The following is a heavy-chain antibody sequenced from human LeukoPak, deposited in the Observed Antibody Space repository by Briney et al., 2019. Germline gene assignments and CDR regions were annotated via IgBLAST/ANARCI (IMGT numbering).Heavy chain of an antibody. Sequence: GGSLRLSCAASGFTFSSYWMNWVRQAPGKGLEWVANIKQDGSEKYYVDSVKGRFTISRDNAKNSQYLQMNSLRAEDTAVYYCARELLGHGYNSGDFDYWGQGTLVTVSS. V-gene: IGHV3-7*01. J-gene: IGHJ4*02. CDR3: ARELLGHGYNSGDFDY. CDR1: GFTFSSYW. D-gene: IGHD5-24*01. CDR2: IKQDGSEK.